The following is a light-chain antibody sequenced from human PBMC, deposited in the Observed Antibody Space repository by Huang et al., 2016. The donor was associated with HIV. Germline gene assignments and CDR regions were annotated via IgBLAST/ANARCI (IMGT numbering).Light chain of an antibody. CDR2: DAS. CDR3: QQYDNWPLT. CDR1: QSVSSN. J-gene: IGKJ4*01. V-gene: IGKV3-15*01. Sequence: EIVMTQSPATLSVSPGERATLSCRASQSVSSNLAWYQQKPGQTPRLRIYDASTRATAIPARVSGSGSGTEFTLTINSLQSEDFAVYYCQQYDNWPLTFGGGTKVEIK.